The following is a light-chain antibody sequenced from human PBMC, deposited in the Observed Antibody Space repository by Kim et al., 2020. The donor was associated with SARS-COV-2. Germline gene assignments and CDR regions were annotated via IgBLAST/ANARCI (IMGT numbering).Light chain of an antibody. CDR1: QSVSNN. Sequence: EIVMTQSPATLSVSPGERTTLSCRASQSVSNNLAWYQHKPGQPPRLLIYGASTRATGVPARFSGSGSGTDFTLTASSLQSEDFAVYYCHHYNDWPPGDTFGQGTKLEI. V-gene: IGKV3-15*01. CDR3: HHYNDWPPGDT. J-gene: IGKJ2*01. CDR2: GAS.